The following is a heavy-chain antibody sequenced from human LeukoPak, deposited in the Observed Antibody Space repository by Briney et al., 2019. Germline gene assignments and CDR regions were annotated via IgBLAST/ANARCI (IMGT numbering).Heavy chain of an antibody. D-gene: IGHD3-22*01. CDR1: GFTFSSYA. CDR2: ISGSGGST. J-gene: IGHJ4*02. CDR3: ARGQMFYYDSSGYPTDYFDY. Sequence: PGGSLRLSCAASGFTFSSYAMSWVRQAPGKWLEWVSAISGSGGSTYYADSVKGRFTISRDNSKNTLYLQMNSLRAEDTAVYYCARGQMFYYDSSGYPTDYFDYWGQGTLVTVSS. V-gene: IGHV3-23*01.